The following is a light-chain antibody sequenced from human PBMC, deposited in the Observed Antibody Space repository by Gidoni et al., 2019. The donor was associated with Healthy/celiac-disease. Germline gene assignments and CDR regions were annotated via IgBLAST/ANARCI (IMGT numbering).Light chain of an antibody. V-gene: IGKV1-33*01. J-gene: IGKJ5*01. CDR1: QDISNY. Sequence: DIQMTQSPSSLSASVGDRVTITCQASQDISNYLNWYQQKPGKAPKLLIYDASNLETGAPSRFSASGSGTDFTFTISSLQPEDIATYYCQQYDNLPATFXQXTRLEIK. CDR2: DAS. CDR3: QQYDNLPAT.